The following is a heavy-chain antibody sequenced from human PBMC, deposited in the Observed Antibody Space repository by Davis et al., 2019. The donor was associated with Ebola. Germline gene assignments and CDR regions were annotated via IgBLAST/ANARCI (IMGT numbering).Heavy chain of an antibody. CDR3: AREGYSYGYDY. CDR2: ISSSGGTI. V-gene: IGHV3-23*01. D-gene: IGHD5-18*01. Sequence: GESLKISCAASGFTFSSYAMSWVRQAPGKGLEWVSAISSSGGTIYYADSVKGRFTISRDNAKNSLYLQMNSLRAEDTAVYYCAREGYSYGYDYWGQGTLVTVSS. CDR1: GFTFSSYA. J-gene: IGHJ4*02.